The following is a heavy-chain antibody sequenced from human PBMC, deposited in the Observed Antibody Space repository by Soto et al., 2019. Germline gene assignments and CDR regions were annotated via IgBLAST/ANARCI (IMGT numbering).Heavy chain of an antibody. D-gene: IGHD7-27*01. Sequence: SETLSLTCTVSGGSISSSSCYWGWIRQPPGKGLEWIGSIYYSGSTYYNPSLKSRVTISVDTSKNQFSLKLISVTAADTAVYYCARQHRLGDYYYYMDVWGKGTTVTVSS. J-gene: IGHJ6*03. V-gene: IGHV4-39*01. CDR2: IYYSGST. CDR1: GGSISSSSCY. CDR3: ARQHRLGDYYYYMDV.